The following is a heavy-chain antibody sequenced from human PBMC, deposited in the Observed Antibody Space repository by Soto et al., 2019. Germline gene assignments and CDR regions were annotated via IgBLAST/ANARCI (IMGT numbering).Heavy chain of an antibody. V-gene: IGHV2-5*02. D-gene: IGHD2-21*02. CDR3: IQSRCGGDCLQSYASYYYYGMDV. Sequence: SGPTPGEPTQTLKPAFTFSGVSIRTSGGGVGWIRQPPGKALGGAALIYWDDDKRYSPSLKSRLTITKDTSKNQVVLTMTNMDPVDTATYYCIQSRCGGDCLQSYASYYYYGMDVWGQGTTVTVSS. CDR1: GVSIRTSGGG. CDR2: IYWDDDK. J-gene: IGHJ6*02.